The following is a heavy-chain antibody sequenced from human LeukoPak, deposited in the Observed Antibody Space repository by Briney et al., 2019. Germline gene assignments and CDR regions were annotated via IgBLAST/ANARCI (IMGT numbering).Heavy chain of an antibody. D-gene: IGHD1-20*01. V-gene: IGHV1-46*03. CDR1: GYTFTSYY. CDR3: ARDTNWNEFDP. J-gene: IGHJ5*02. Sequence: GASVKVSCKSSGYTFTSYYMHWVRQAPGQGLEWMGIINPSGGSTSYAQKFQGRVTMTRDTSTSTVYMELSSLRSEDTAVYYCARDTNWNEFDPWGQGTLVTVSS. CDR2: INPSGGST.